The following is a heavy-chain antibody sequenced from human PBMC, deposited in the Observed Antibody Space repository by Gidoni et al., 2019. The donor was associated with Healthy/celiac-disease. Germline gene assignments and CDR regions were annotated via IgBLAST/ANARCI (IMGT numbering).Heavy chain of an antibody. V-gene: IGHV4-34*01. CDR3: ASGGIRGVIHY. CDR2: INHSGST. D-gene: IGHD3-10*01. Sequence: QVQLQQWGAGLLKPSETLSLTCSVYGGSFSGYYWSWIRKPPGKGLEWIGEINHSGSTNYNPSLKSRVTISVDTSKNQFSLKLSSVTAADTAVYYCASGGIRGVIHYWGQGTLVTVSS. J-gene: IGHJ4*02. CDR1: GGSFSGYY.